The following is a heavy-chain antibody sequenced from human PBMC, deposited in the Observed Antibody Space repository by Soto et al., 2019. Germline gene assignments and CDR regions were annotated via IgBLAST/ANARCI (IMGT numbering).Heavy chain of an antibody. CDR3: ARHRGATYYDALDH. V-gene: IGHV4-39*01. J-gene: IGHJ4*02. CDR1: GGSISSSSYY. CDR2: IYYSGNT. Sequence: QLQLQESGPGLVKPSVTLSLTCTVPGGSISSSSYYWGWIRQPPGKGLEWIGSIYYSGNTYYNPSLKSRLTISVDTSKNQFSLSLTSVSAADTAVYHCARHRGATYYDALDHWGQGSLVTVSS. D-gene: IGHD3-3*01.